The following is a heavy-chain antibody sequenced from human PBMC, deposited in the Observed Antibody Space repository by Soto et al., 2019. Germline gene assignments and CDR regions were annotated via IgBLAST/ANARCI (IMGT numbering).Heavy chain of an antibody. D-gene: IGHD2-15*01. V-gene: IGHV3-74*01. J-gene: IGHJ4*02. CDR1: GFTFSSYW. CDR2: INSDGSST. Sequence: EVQLVESGGGLVQPGGSLRLSCAASGFTFSSYWMLWVRQAPGKGLVWVSRINSDGSSTSYADSVKGRFTIPRDNAMNTLYLQMNSLRAEDTAVYYCVRTSLVVAAATREDYWGQGTLVTVSS. CDR3: VRTSLVVAAATREDY.